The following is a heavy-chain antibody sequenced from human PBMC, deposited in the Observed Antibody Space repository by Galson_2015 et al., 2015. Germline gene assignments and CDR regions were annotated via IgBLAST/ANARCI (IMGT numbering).Heavy chain of an antibody. D-gene: IGHD4-17*01. Sequence: SLRLSCAASGFTFSSYAMHWVRQAPGKGLEWVAVISYDGSNKYYADSVKGRFTISRDNSKNTLYLQMNSLRAEDTAVYYCASNALRTTVTIYYFDYWGQGTLVTVSS. CDR3: ASNALRTTVTIYYFDY. CDR1: GFTFSSYA. V-gene: IGHV3-30-3*01. J-gene: IGHJ4*02. CDR2: ISYDGSNK.